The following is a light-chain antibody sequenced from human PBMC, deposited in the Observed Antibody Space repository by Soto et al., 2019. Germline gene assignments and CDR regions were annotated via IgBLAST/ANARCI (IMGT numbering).Light chain of an antibody. J-gene: IGLJ3*02. V-gene: IGLV2-23*01. CDR3: CSYAGSNTWV. Sequence: QSVLTQPASVSGSPGQSITISCTGTSSDIGSYSLVSWYQQHPGKAPRLMIYDDSERPSGLSNRFSGSKSGNTASLTISGLQAEDEADYYCCSYAGSNTWVFGGGTKLTVL. CDR2: DDS. CDR1: SSDIGSYSL.